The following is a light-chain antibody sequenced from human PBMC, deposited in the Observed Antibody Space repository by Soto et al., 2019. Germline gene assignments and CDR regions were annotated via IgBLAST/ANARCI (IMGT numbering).Light chain of an antibody. CDR3: QQSYSTLFT. J-gene: IGKJ3*01. CDR2: AVS. V-gene: IGKV1-39*01. Sequence: IQMTQFPSSLSASVGDRVTITCRAGQTVIRYLNWYQQKPGRAPNLLIYAVSHLQSGVPSRFSGSGSGTEFTLNISDLQPEDFATYYCQQSYSTLFTFGPGTKVEIK. CDR1: QTVIRY.